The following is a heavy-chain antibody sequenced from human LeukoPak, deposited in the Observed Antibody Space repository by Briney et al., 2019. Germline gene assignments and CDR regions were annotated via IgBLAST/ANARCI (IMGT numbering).Heavy chain of an antibody. CDR3: ARVKVAGDYYFGY. D-gene: IGHD6-19*01. Sequence: SQTLSLTCAISGDSVSSDSAAWNWIRQSPSRGLKWLGRTYYRSKWYNDYAVSLRSRITINPDTSKNQFSLQLNSVTPEDTAIYYCARVKVAGDYYFGYWGQGTLVTVSS. V-gene: IGHV6-1*01. CDR2: TYYRSKWYN. J-gene: IGHJ4*02. CDR1: GDSVSSDSAA.